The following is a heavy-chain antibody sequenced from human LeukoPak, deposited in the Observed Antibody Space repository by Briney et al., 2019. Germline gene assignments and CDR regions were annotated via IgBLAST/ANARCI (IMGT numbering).Heavy chain of an antibody. Sequence: SETLSLTCTVSGVSISSYYWSWIRQPPGKGLEWIGYIYTSGSTNHNPSLKSRVTISVDTSKNQFSLKLSSVTAADTAVYYCARHVSTSESENFDYWGQGTLVTVSS. CDR2: IYTSGST. CDR3: ARHVSTSESENFDY. J-gene: IGHJ4*02. D-gene: IGHD3-10*02. CDR1: GVSISSYY. V-gene: IGHV4-4*09.